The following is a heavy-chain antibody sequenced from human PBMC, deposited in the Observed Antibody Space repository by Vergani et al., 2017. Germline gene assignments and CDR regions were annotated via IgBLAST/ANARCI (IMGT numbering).Heavy chain of an antibody. CDR1: GGTFSSYA. CDR3: ASRDITIFGVVIIRGYYYYGMDV. D-gene: IGHD3-3*01. Sequence: QVQLVQSGAEVKKPGSSVKVSCKASGGTFSSYAISWVRQAPGQGLEWMGGIIPIFGTANYAQKFQGRVPLTADESTSTAYMVLSSLRSEDTAVYYCASRDITIFGVVIIRGYYYYGMDVWGQGTTVTVSS. J-gene: IGHJ6*02. V-gene: IGHV1-69*01. CDR2: IIPIFGTA.